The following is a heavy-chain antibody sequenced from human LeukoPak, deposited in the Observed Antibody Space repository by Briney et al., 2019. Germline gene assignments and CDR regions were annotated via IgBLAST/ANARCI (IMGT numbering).Heavy chain of an antibody. Sequence: GGSLRLSCAASGFTFSSYWMTWVRQAPGKGLEGVANIKQDGSVKQYVGSVKGRFTISRDNAKNSLYFQMNSLRAEDTAVYYCARDTNGWNDYWGQGTLVTVSS. CDR2: IKQDGSVK. CDR1: GFTFSSYW. D-gene: IGHD2-8*01. V-gene: IGHV3-7*01. CDR3: ARDTNGWNDY. J-gene: IGHJ4*02.